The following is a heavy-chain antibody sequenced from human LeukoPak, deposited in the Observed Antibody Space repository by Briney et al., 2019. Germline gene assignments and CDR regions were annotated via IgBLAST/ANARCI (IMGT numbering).Heavy chain of an antibody. Sequence: GESLKISCKGSGYSFTSYWIGWVRQAPGKGLEWMGGFDPEDGETIYAQKFQGRVTMTEDTSTDTAYMELSSLRSEDTAVYYCAISPGVITEFLWFDPWGQGTLVTVSS. CDR2: FDPEDGET. D-gene: IGHD3-22*01. V-gene: IGHV1-24*01. CDR1: GYSFTSYW. J-gene: IGHJ5*02. CDR3: AISPGVITEFLWFDP.